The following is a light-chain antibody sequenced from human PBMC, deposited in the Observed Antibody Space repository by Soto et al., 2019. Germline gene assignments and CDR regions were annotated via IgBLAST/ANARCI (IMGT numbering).Light chain of an antibody. V-gene: IGKV3-20*01. CDR3: QHYGSSPLFI. CDR2: SAS. J-gene: IGKJ3*01. CDR1: QSVSSSY. Sequence: IVLTQSPGTLSLSPGERATLSCRASQSVSSSYFAWYQQKPSQAPSLLIYSASSRTTGIPDSFSSSGSGTDFTLTINRLEPEDFVVYYCQHYGSSPLFIFGHGTRVDIK.